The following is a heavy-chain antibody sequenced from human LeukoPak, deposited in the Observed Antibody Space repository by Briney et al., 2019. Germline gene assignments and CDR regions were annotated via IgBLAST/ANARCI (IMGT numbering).Heavy chain of an antibody. CDR1: GFTFSSYG. CDR3: TRDSSGYDSNDY. Sequence: VQPGRSLRLSCAASGFTFSSYGMHWVRQAPGKGLEWVGFIRSKAYGGTTEYAASVKGRFTISRDDSKSIAYLQMNSLKTEDTAVYYCTRDSSGYDSNDYWGQGTLVTVSS. CDR2: IRSKAYGGTT. D-gene: IGHD5-12*01. V-gene: IGHV3-49*04. J-gene: IGHJ4*02.